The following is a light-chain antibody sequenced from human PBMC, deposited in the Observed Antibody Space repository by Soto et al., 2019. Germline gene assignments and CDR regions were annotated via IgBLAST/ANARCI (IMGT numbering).Light chain of an antibody. CDR2: GAS. CDR1: EDIGSE. V-gene: IGKV1-6*02. J-gene: IGKJ1*01. CDR3: LQDDDYPRT. Sequence: AIQMTQSPSSLSASVGDRLIITCRASEDIGSELGWYQHRPGTAPKLLIYGASRLESGVPSRFSASGSGTYFTLVINNMQPEDCATYYCLQDDDYPRTFGQGTKVE.